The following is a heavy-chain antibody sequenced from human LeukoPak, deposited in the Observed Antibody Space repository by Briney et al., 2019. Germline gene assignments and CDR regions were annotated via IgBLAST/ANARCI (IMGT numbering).Heavy chain of an antibody. CDR2: ISSSGSTI. D-gene: IGHD3-22*01. CDR1: GFTFSSYS. V-gene: IGHV3-48*04. CDR3: ARVGSSGYYSWDYFDY. Sequence: GGSLRPSCAASGFTFSSYSMNWVRQAPGKGLEWVSYISSSGSTIYYADSVKGRFTISRDNAKNSLYLQMNSLRAEDTAVYYCARVGSSGYYSWDYFDYWGQGTLVTVSP. J-gene: IGHJ4*02.